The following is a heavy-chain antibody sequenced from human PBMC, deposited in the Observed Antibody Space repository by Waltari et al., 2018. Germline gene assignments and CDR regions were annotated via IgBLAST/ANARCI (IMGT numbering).Heavy chain of an antibody. J-gene: IGHJ5*02. D-gene: IGHD3-22*01. CDR2: SIPICGTA. CDR3: AREDSSGYRPYWFDP. Sequence: QVQLVQSGAEVKKPGSSVKVSCKASGGTFSSYAISWVRHAPGLGLEWMGGSIPICGTANYAQKCQGRVTIPADKSTSTAYMGLSSLRSEDTAVYYCAREDSSGYRPYWFDPWGQGTLVTVSS. CDR1: GGTFSSYA. V-gene: IGHV1-69*14.